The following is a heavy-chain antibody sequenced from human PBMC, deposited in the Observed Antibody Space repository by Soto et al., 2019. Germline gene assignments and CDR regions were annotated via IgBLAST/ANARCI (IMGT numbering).Heavy chain of an antibody. D-gene: IGHD3-10*01. CDR2: IYPGDSDT. V-gene: IGHV5-51*01. CDR1: GYSFTSYW. J-gene: IGHJ4*02. Sequence: GESLKISCKGSGYSFTSYWIGWVRQMPGKGLEWMGIIYPGDSDTRYSPSFQGQVTISADKSISTAYLQWSSLKASDTAMYYCARGAMVREVMRYFDYWGQGTLVTVSS. CDR3: ARGAMVREVMRYFDY.